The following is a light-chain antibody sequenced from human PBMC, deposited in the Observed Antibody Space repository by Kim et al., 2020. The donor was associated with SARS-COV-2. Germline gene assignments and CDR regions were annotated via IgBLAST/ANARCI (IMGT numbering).Light chain of an antibody. CDR2: DAS. Sequence: SASVGDRVAITCRAGQSISTWLAWYQQKPGQAPKLLIYDASSLERGVPSRFVGSGSGTEFTLTITSLQPDDFATYYCQQYNTYWTFGQGTKVDIK. CDR3: QQYNTYWT. CDR1: QSISTW. J-gene: IGKJ1*01. V-gene: IGKV1-5*01.